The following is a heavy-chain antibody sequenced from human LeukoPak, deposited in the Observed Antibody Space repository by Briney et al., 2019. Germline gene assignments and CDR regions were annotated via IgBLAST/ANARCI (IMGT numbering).Heavy chain of an antibody. D-gene: IGHD6-13*01. Sequence: ASVKVSCKASGYTFTGYYIPWVRQAPGPGLEWMGWIIPNSGGTNYAQNFHGRITMTRDTSISAAYMELRGLTSDDTAVYYCARSLVVPTAVTIWLNPWGPGTLVTVSS. CDR3: ARSLVVPTAVTIWLNP. CDR2: IIPNSGGT. CDR1: GYTFTGYY. J-gene: IGHJ5*02. V-gene: IGHV1-2*02.